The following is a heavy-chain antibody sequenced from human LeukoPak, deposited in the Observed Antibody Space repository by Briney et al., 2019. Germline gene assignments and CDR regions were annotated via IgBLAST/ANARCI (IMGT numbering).Heavy chain of an antibody. Sequence: SETLSLTCTGSGDSISSYYWSWIRQPPGKGLEWIGYIYYSGSTKYNPSLKSRFTISLDTSKNQFSLKLSSVTAADTAVYFCARAKDPYGALFXYWGQGTLXT. D-gene: IGHD4-17*01. V-gene: IGHV4-59*01. CDR2: IYYSGST. J-gene: IGHJ4*02. CDR1: GDSISSYY. CDR3: ARAKDPYGALFXY.